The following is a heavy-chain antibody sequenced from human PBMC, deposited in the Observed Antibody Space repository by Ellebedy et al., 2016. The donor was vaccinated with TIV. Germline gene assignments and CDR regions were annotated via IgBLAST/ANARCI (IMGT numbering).Heavy chain of an antibody. Sequence: GGSLRLSCTVSGFTFSSYWMSWVRQAPGKGLGWVANIKQDGSEKYYVDSVKGRFTISRDNAKNSLYLQMNSLRAEDTAVYYCARERMVRGVALGHYQYGMDVWGQGTTVTVSS. CDR2: IKQDGSEK. CDR3: ARERMVRGVALGHYQYGMDV. CDR1: GFTFSSYW. V-gene: IGHV3-7*04. D-gene: IGHD3-10*01. J-gene: IGHJ6*02.